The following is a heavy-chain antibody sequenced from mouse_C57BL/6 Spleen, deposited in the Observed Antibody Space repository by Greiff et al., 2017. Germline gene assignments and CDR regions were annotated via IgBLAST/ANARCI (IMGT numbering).Heavy chain of an antibody. D-gene: IGHD2-1*01. J-gene: IGHJ4*01. Sequence: QVQLQQSGAELVRPGTSVKLSCKASGYTFTSYWMHWVKQRPGQGLEWIGVIDPSDSYTNYNQKFKGKATLTVDTSSSTAYMQLSSLTSEDSAVYYCARDGNYGRAMDYWGQGTSVTVSS. CDR1: GYTFTSYW. V-gene: IGHV1-59*01. CDR2: IDPSDSYT. CDR3: ARDGNYGRAMDY.